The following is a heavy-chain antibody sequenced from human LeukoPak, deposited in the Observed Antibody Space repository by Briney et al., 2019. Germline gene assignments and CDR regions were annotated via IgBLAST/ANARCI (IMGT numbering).Heavy chain of an antibody. J-gene: IGHJ4*02. CDR3: ARVRPNYGSVDY. CDR1: GFTFSTYG. Sequence: GGSLRLSCAASGFTFSTYGMHWVRRAPGKGLEWVAVIWSDGSNKYYADSVKGRFTISRDNSKNTLYLQMNSLRAEDTAVYYCARVRPNYGSVDYWGQGILVTVSS. V-gene: IGHV3-33*01. CDR2: IWSDGSNK. D-gene: IGHD4/OR15-4a*01.